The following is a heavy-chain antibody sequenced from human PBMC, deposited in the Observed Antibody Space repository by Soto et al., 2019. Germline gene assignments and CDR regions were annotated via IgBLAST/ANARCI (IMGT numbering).Heavy chain of an antibody. CDR2: IIPIFGTA. CDR3: VLRGYSYGSDY. V-gene: IGHV1-69*13. CDR1: GGTFSSYA. J-gene: IGHJ4*02. D-gene: IGHD5-18*01. Sequence: SVKVSCKASGGTFSSYAISWVRQAPGQWLEWMGGIIPIFGTANYAQKFQGRVTITADESTSTAYMELSSLRSEDTAVYYCVLRGYSYGSDYWGQGTLVTVSS.